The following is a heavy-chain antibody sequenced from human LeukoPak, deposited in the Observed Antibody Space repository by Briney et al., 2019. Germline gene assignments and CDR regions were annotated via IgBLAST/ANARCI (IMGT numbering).Heavy chain of an antibody. CDR2: IFYTGST. V-gene: IGHV4-59*01. D-gene: IGHD2-15*01. J-gene: IGHJ5*02. Sequence: PSETLSLTCTVSGDSISSYFWSWIRQPPGKGLEWIAYIFYTGSTNYNPSLKSRVTISVDTSKKQVSLRLNSVTAADTAVYYCARAPLPTEGSWFDPWGQGTLVTVSS. CDR3: ARAPLPTEGSWFDP. CDR1: GDSISSYF.